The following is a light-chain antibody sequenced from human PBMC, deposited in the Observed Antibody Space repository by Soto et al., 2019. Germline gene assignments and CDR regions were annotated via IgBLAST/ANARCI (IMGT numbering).Light chain of an antibody. Sequence: EIVMTQSPATLSVSPGERATLSCRASQSVSSNLAWYQQKPGQAPSLLIYGASTRATGIPARFSGSGSGTEFTLTISSLQSEDFAVYYCQQYGSSPQTFGQGTKLEIK. CDR3: QQYGSSPQT. CDR2: GAS. V-gene: IGKV3-15*01. J-gene: IGKJ2*01. CDR1: QSVSSN.